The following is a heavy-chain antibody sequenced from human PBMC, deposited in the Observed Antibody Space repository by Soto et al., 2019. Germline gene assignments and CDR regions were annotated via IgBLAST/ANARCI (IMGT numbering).Heavy chain of an antibody. CDR3: ARVGPWVPYYYDSSPYNFENWFDP. D-gene: IGHD3-22*01. CDR2: IYYGGST. J-gene: IGHJ5*02. Sequence: SENLSLXCALSGYSISIGYYWGWLRQPPGKGLEWIVSIYYGGSTYYNPSLNSRVTLSIDMTNNHVSLILNSVTAADTAVYYCARVGPWVPYYYDSSPYNFENWFDPWGQGTMVTVSS. CDR1: GYSISIGYY. V-gene: IGHV4-38-2*01.